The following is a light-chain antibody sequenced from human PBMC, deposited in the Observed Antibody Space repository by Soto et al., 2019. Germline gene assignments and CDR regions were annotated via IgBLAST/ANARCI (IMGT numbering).Light chain of an antibody. CDR2: AAS. CDR3: QQSYRTPYT. Sequence: DIQMTQFPSSLSASVGDRVTITCRASQTINSYLNWYQHKPGKAPKLLIYAASTLQSGVPSRFSGSGSGTDSTLTISSLQPEDFATYYCQQSYRTPYTFGQGTKLEIK. V-gene: IGKV1-39*01. J-gene: IGKJ2*01. CDR1: QTINSY.